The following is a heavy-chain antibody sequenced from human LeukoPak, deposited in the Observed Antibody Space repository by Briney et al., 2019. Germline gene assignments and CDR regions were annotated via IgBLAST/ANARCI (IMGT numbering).Heavy chain of an antibody. CDR3: AHKTTYYDFWSGYPQPKSAYFDY. CDR1: GFSLSTSGGG. CDR2: IYWDDDK. D-gene: IGHD3-3*01. J-gene: IGHJ4*02. V-gene: IGHV2-5*02. Sequence: SGXXLVKRTQTLTLTCTFSGFSLSTSGGGVGWIRQTPGKALEWLSLIYWDDDKRYSTSLKSRLTITKDTSKNQVVLTMTNMDPVDTATYYCAHKTTYYDFWSGYPQPKSAYFDYWGQGTLVTVSS.